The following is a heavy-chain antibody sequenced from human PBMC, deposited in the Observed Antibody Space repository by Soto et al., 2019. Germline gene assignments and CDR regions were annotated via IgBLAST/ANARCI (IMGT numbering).Heavy chain of an antibody. Sequence: SQTLSLTCVISGDSVSSNSAAWNWIRQSPSRGLEWLGRTYYKSKWYNDYAVSVKSRITINADTSKNQFSLQLNSVTPDDTAVYYCARDLLAAAGPLYGLNVWGQGTTVTVSS. V-gene: IGHV6-1*01. J-gene: IGHJ6*02. D-gene: IGHD6-13*01. CDR2: TYYKSKWYN. CDR3: ARDLLAAAGPLYGLNV. CDR1: GDSVSSNSAA.